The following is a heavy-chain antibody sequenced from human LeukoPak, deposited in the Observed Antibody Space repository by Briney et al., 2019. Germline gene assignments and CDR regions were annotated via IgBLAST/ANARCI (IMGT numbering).Heavy chain of an antibody. CDR3: ARFFHDYGAVNWFDP. CDR1: VGSFSGYY. V-gene: IGHV4-34*01. D-gene: IGHD4-17*01. Sequence: SETLSLTCAVYVGSFSGYYWSWIRHPPGKGLEWIGEINHSGSTNYNPSLKSRVTISVDTSKNQFSLKLSSVTAADTAVYYCARFFHDYGAVNWFDPWGQGTLVTVSS. J-gene: IGHJ5*02. CDR2: INHSGST.